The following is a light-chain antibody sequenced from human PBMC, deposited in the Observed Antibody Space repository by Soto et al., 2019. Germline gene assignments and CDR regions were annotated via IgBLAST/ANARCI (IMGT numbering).Light chain of an antibody. CDR3: QQYNTYST. CDR1: QGISSW. Sequence: DIQMTQSPSTLSASVGDRVTITCRASQGISSWLAWYQQKPGKAPKLLIYKASSLESGVPSRFSGSGSGTEFTLTISSLQPDDFATYYCQQYNTYSTFGQGTRLE. V-gene: IGKV1-5*03. CDR2: KAS. J-gene: IGKJ5*01.